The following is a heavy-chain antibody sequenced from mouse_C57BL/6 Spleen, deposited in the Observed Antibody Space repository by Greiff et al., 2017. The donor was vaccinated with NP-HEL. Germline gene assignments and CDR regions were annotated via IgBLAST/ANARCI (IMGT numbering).Heavy chain of an antibody. V-gene: IGHV1-53*01. CDR2: INPSNGGT. Sequence: QVQLQQPGTELVKPGASVKLSCKASGYTFTSYWMHWVKQRPGQGLEWIGNINPSNGGTKYNEKFKSKATLTVDKSSSTAYMHRSSLTSEDAAVYYGARADYYGSSLYYLDYWGQGTTLTVSS. D-gene: IGHD1-1*01. CDR1: GYTFTSYW. J-gene: IGHJ2*01. CDR3: ARADYYGSSLYYLDY.